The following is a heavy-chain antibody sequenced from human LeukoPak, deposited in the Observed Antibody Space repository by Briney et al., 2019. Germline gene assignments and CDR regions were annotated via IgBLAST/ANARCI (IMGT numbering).Heavy chain of an antibody. CDR2: IKQDGSEK. V-gene: IGHV3-7*03. J-gene: IGHJ4*02. D-gene: IGHD2-15*01. Sequence: PGGSLRLSCAASGFTSSSYWMSWVRQAPGKGLEWVANIKQDGSEKYYVDSVKGRFTVSRDNAKNSLYLQMNSLRAEDTAVYYCARAPVGCSGGSCYSAYFDYWGQGTLVTVSS. CDR1: GFTSSSYW. CDR3: ARAPVGCSGGSCYSAYFDY.